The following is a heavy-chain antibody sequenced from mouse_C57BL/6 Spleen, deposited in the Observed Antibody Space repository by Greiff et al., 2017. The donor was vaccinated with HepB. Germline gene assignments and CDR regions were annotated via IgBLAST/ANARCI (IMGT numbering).Heavy chain of an antibody. D-gene: IGHD2-4*01. CDR3: ARDLIRYAMDY. Sequence: EVQGVESGGGLVKPGGSLKLSCAASGFTFSSYAMSWVRQTPEKRLEWVATISDGGSYTYYPDNVKGRFTISRDNAKNNLYLQMSHLKSEDTAMYYCARDLIRYAMDYWGQGTSVTVSS. CDR2: ISDGGSYT. J-gene: IGHJ4*01. CDR1: GFTFSSYA. V-gene: IGHV5-4*01.